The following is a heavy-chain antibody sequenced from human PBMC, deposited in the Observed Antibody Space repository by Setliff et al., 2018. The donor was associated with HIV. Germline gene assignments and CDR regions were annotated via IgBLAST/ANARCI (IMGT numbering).Heavy chain of an antibody. D-gene: IGHD5-18*01. J-gene: IGHJ4*02. V-gene: IGHV1-69*13. CDR3: AREGDRYGLDLDY. CDR1: GGTFSSYA. Sequence: GASVKVSCKASGGTFSSYAISWVRQAPGQGLEWMGGIIPIFGTANYAQKFQGRVTITADESTSTAYMELSSLRSEDTAVYYCAREGDRYGLDLDYWGQGTLVTVSS. CDR2: IIPIFGTA.